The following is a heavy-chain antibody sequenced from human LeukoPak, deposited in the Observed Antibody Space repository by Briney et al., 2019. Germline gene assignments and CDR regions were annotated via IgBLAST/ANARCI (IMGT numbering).Heavy chain of an antibody. Sequence: PSETLSLTCAVSGYSISSGYYWGWIRQPPRKGLEWSGSIYHSGSTYYNPSLKSRVTISVDTSKNHFSLKLSSVTAADTAVYYCASRRRDGYNFDAFDIWGQGTMVTVSS. CDR2: IYHSGST. J-gene: IGHJ3*02. CDR3: ASRRRDGYNFDAFDI. CDR1: GYSISSGYY. D-gene: IGHD5-24*01. V-gene: IGHV4-38-2*01.